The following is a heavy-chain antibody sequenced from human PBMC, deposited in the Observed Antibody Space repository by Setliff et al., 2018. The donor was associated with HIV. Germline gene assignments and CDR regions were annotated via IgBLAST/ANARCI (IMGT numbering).Heavy chain of an antibody. Sequence: SETLSLTCTVSGASSIYFWGWIRQPPGKGLEWIGSVYYSGSTYYNPSLKSRVTISMDTSKNQFSLKLNSVTAADTAVYYCAKDRSGSYRTFDYWGPGILVPSPQ. CDR3: AKDRSGSYRTFDY. CDR2: VYYSGST. J-gene: IGHJ4*02. V-gene: IGHV4-39*07. D-gene: IGHD1-26*01. CDR1: GASSIYF.